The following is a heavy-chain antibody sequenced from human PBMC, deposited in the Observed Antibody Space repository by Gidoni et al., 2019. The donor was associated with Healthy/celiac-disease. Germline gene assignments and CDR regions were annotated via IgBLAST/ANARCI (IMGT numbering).Heavy chain of an antibody. CDR3: ARDKGTGDHFHWYFDL. Sequence: QVQLQESGPGLVKPSPTLPLTSTVSGGSFTSGGYYWSWLRQHPGKGLEWIGYIYYSERTYYNPSLKSRVTISVDTSKNQFSLKLGSVTAADTAVYYCARDKGTGDHFHWYFDLWGRGTLVTVSS. CDR2: IYYSERT. J-gene: IGHJ2*01. CDR1: GGSFTSGGYY. D-gene: IGHD7-27*01. V-gene: IGHV4-31*03.